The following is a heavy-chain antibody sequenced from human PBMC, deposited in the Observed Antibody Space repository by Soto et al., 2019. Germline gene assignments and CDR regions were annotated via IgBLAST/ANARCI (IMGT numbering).Heavy chain of an antibody. D-gene: IGHD3-22*01. V-gene: IGHV1-46*01. J-gene: IGHJ4*02. CDR1: GYTLTGYY. CDR2: INPSGGST. Sequence: SVKVYCKSSGYTLTGYYMHWLRHAPGQGLEWMGIINPSGGSTSYAQKFQGRVTMTRDTSTSTVYMELSSLRSEDTAVYYCARNYYDSSGYYPTDYWGQGTLVTAPQ. CDR3: ARNYYDSSGYYPTDY.